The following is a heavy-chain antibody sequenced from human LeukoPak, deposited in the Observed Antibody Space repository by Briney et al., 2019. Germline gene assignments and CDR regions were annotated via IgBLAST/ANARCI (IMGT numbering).Heavy chain of an antibody. D-gene: IGHD2-2*01. CDR2: ISHDGSNK. V-gene: IGHV3-30*18. J-gene: IGHJ5*02. CDR3: AKDADIVVVPAAVGIDP. Sequence: GGSLRLSCAASEFTFSTYGMHWVRQAPGKGLEWVASISHDGSNKYYADSVKGRFTISRDTSKNTLYLQMNSLRAEDTAVYYCAKDADIVVVPAAVGIDPWGQGTLVIVSS. CDR1: EFTFSTYG.